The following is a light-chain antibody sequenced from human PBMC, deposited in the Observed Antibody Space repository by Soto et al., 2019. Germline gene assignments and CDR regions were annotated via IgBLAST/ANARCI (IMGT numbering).Light chain of an antibody. CDR1: ESVSSN. J-gene: IGKJ4*01. CDR2: GAS. Sequence: EIIMTQSPATLSVSPGERATLSCRASESVSSNLAWYQQRPGQGPRLLIYGASTRATGIPPRFSGSGSGTEFTLSISSLQSTDFAVYYCQQYYDWPSLTFGGGTKVDIK. V-gene: IGKV3-15*01. CDR3: QQYYDWPSLT.